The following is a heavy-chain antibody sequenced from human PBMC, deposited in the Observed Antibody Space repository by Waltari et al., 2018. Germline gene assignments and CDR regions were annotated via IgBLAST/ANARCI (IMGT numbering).Heavy chain of an antibody. CDR2: INPKSGCT. CDR1: GHTFTAYQ. J-gene: IGHJ4*02. V-gene: IGHV1-2*02. CDR3: VRSLAAVGNSRGY. D-gene: IGHD6-13*01. Sequence: QVQLVQSGAEVKKPGASVKVPGTAYGHTFTAYQVHWVRQAPGQGLEWMGWINPKSGCTKYAQKFQGRVTMTRDTSISTAHMELSRLRFDDTAMYYCVRSLAAVGNSRGYWGQGTLVTVSS.